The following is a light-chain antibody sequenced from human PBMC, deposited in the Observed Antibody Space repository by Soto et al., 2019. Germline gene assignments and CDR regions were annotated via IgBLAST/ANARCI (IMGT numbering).Light chain of an antibody. J-gene: IGLJ3*02. V-gene: IGLV2-14*01. CDR3: SSYIGSSTVM. CDR2: DVT. Sequence: QPVLTQPASVSGSPGQSITISCTGTSSDVGGYNYVSWYQQHPGTAPKLMIYDVTHRPSGVSNRFSGSKSGNTASLTISGLQAEDEADYYCSSYIGSSTVMFGGGTKVTVL. CDR1: SSDVGGYNY.